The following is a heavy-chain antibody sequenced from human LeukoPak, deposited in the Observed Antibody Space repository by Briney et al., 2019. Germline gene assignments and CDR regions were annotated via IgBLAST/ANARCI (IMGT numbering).Heavy chain of an antibody. D-gene: IGHD1-1*01. J-gene: IGHJ4*02. V-gene: IGHV1-69*13. CDR2: IIPIFATA. Sequence: SVKVSCKASGGTFSSYAISWVRQAPGQGLEWMGGIIPIFATANYAQKFQGRVTITADESTSTAYMELSSLRSEDTAVYYCATRQLGGYYFDYWGQGTLVTVSS. CDR1: GGTFSSYA. CDR3: ATRQLGGYYFDY.